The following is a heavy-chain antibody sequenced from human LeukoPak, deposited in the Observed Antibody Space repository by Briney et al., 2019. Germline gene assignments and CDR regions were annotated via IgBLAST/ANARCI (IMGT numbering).Heavy chain of an antibody. D-gene: IGHD2-15*01. V-gene: IGHV1-46*01. CDR3: ARGTLGYCSGGSCPHHDTFDI. CDR1: EYTFTSYY. CDR2: INPSGGST. Sequence: GASVKVSFKASEYTFTSYYMHWVRQAPGQGLEWMGIINPSGGSTSYAQKFQGRVTVTRDTSTSTVYMELSSLRSEDTAVYYCARGTLGYCSGGSCPHHDTFDIWGQGTMVTVSS. J-gene: IGHJ3*02.